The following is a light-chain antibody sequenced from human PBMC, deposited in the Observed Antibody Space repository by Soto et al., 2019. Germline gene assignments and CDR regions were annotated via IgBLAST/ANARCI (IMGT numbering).Light chain of an antibody. V-gene: IGKV3-15*01. CDR2: DVS. J-gene: IGKJ5*01. CDR1: QGVTTN. Sequence: VLTQSPATLSVSPVERVTLSCRAGQGVTTNFAWYQQKSGQSPRLLIYDVSIRATGVPDRFSGSGSGTDFTLTISRLEPEDFAVYYCQQYGNLITFGQGTRLEIK. CDR3: QQYGNLIT.